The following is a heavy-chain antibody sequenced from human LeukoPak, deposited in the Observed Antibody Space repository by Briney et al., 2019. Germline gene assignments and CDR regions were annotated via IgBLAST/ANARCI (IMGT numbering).Heavy chain of an antibody. CDR3: ARLTYYNDSNGSQNWFDP. J-gene: IGHJ5*02. V-gene: IGHV4-39*07. CDR2: IYYSWST. Sequence: AESLSLTCTVSGGSISSSSYYWGWIRQPPGKGLEWFGSIYYSWSTYYNPSLKSRVTITVDTSNNQFSLKLSSVTAADTAVYYCARLTYYNDSNGSQNWFDPWGQGTLVTVSS. D-gene: IGHD3-22*01. CDR1: GGSISSSSYY.